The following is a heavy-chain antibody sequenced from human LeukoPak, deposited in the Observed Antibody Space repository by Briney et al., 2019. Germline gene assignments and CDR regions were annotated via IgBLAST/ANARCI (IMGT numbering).Heavy chain of an antibody. D-gene: IGHD2-15*01. CDR3: ARVGVVVVAATRYYYYGIDV. CDR2: ISRSSSYI. J-gene: IGHJ6*04. Sequence: PGGSLRLSCAASGFTFSSYSMNWVRQAPGKGLEWVSSISRSSSYIYYADSVKGRFTISRDNAKNSLYLQMNSLRAEDTAVYYCARVGVVVVAATRYYYYGIDVWGKGTTVTVSS. V-gene: IGHV3-21*01. CDR1: GFTFSSYS.